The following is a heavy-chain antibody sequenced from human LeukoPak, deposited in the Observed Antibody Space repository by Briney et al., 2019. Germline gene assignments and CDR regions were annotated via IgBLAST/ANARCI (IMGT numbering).Heavy chain of an antibody. D-gene: IGHD2-2*01. J-gene: IGHJ4*02. CDR2: ISGGGGST. Sequence: GGSLRLSCAASGFTFGSYVMSWVRQAPGKGLEWVSAISGGGGSTYYADSVKGRFTISRDNSKNTVYLQMNSLRAEDAAVYYCAKGAQLLSIDYWGQGTLVTVSS. CDR3: AKGAQLLSIDY. V-gene: IGHV3-23*01. CDR1: GFTFGSYV.